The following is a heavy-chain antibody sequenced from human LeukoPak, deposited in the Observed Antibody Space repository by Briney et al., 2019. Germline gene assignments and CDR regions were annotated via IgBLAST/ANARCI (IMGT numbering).Heavy chain of an antibody. CDR2: ISDDGSTT. CDR1: GFTFSSSW. CDR3: ARGRWPDY. D-gene: IGHD5-24*01. V-gene: IGHV3-74*01. J-gene: IGHJ4*02. Sequence: PGGSLRLSCAASGFTFSSSWMHWVRQAPGKGLVWVSRISDDGSTTTYADSVKGRFTVSRDNAKNTLHLQMNSLRAEDTAVYYCARGRWPDYWGQGTLVTVSS.